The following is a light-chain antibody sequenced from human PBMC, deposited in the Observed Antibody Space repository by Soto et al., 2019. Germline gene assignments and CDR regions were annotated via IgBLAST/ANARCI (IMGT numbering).Light chain of an antibody. CDR2: IAS. J-gene: IGKJ5*01. CDR3: HQFNSYPIT. V-gene: IGKV1-13*02. Sequence: AIQLTQSPSSLSASVGDTVTITCRASQGITAALAWYQQKPWKAPKLLISIASSLETGVPSRFRGSGSGTDFTPTTTNLQPEDWATYFSHQFNSYPITSGQGTRLEIK. CDR1: QGITAA.